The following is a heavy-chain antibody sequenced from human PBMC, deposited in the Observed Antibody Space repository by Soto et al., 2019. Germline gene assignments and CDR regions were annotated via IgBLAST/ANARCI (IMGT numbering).Heavy chain of an antibody. Sequence: GSLRLSRAASGFMFSNYAMTWVRQPQGKGLAWASAVSGSDGITGRGDVIHYADSVKGRVTFSRDDSKSILFLQMNGLSAADPAVYVCAKAGRGIDLFMCSWGKGTLVTV. CDR1: GFMFSNYA. CDR2: VSGSDGITGRGDVI. J-gene: IGHJ5*02. V-gene: IGHV3-23*01. D-gene: IGHD3-10*01. CDR3: AKAGRGIDLFMCS.